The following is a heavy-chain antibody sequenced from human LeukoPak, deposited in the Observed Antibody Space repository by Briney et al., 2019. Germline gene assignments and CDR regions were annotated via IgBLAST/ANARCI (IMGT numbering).Heavy chain of an antibody. D-gene: IGHD1-14*01. CDR2: IIPIFGTA. CDR3: ARDGAGGYYYYYMDV. CDR1: GGTFSSYA. Sequence: SVKVSCKASGGTFSSYAISWVRQAPGQGLEWMGGIIPIFGTANYAQKFQGRVTITADESTSTAYMELSSLRSEDTAVYYCARDGAGGYYYYYMDVWGKGTTVTISS. J-gene: IGHJ6*03. V-gene: IGHV1-69*13.